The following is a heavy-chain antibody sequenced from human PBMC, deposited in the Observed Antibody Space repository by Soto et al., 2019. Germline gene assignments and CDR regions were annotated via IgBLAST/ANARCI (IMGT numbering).Heavy chain of an antibody. J-gene: IGHJ5*02. CDR3: ARVRQGCSANNCYFDL. V-gene: IGHV4-4*02. D-gene: IGHD1-1*01. CDR1: GGSVRAPDW. Sequence: PSETLSLTCTLSGGSVRAPDWWNWVRQSPDKGLERIAEVHISGHSNYNPSLRSRVSVSIDSSKNQFYLNLNSVTAADTAIYYCARVRQGCSANNCYFDLWGPGTQVTVSS. CDR2: VHISGHS.